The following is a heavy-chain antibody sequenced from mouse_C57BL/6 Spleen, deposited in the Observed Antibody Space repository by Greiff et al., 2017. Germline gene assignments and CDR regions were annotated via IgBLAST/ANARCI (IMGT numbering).Heavy chain of an antibody. CDR1: GFNIKDYY. CDR3: ARYYGSSYVPSFDY. V-gene: IGHV14-2*01. J-gene: IGHJ2*01. D-gene: IGHD1-1*01. Sequence: VQLKESGAELVKPGASVKLSCTASGFNIKDYYMHWVKQRTEQGLEWIGRIYPENGVTKYAPKFQGKATITADTSSNTTYLQLSILTSDDAAVYYCARYYGSSYVPSFDYWGQGTTLTVSS. CDR2: IYPENGVT.